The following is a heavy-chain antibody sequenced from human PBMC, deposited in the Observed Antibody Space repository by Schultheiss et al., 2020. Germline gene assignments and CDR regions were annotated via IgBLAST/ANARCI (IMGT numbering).Heavy chain of an antibody. CDR1: GFTFSDYY. J-gene: IGHJ6*02. CDR2: IYSGGST. V-gene: IGHV3-53*01. D-gene: IGHD6-6*01. CDR3: ARERPMDV. Sequence: GESLKISCAASGFTFSDYYMSWVRQAPGKGLEWVSVIYSGGSTYYADSVKGRFTISRDNSKNTLYLQMNSLRAEDTAVYYCARERPMDVWGQGTTVTVSS.